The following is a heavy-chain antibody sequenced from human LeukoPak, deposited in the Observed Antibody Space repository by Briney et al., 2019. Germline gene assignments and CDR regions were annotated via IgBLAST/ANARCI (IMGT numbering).Heavy chain of an antibody. V-gene: IGHV3-23*01. Sequence: PGGSLRLSCAASGFTFDDYAMHWVRQAPGKGLEWVSAISGSGGSTYYADSVKGRFTISRDNSKNTLYLQMNSLGAEDTAVYYCAKGGSYYYDSSGYYGYWGQGTLVTVSS. CDR1: GFTFDDYA. CDR3: AKGGSYYYDSSGYYGY. J-gene: IGHJ4*02. CDR2: ISGSGGST. D-gene: IGHD3-22*01.